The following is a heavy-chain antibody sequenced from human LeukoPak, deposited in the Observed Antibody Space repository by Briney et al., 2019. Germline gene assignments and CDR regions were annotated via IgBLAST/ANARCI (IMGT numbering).Heavy chain of an antibody. CDR1: GYTFTSYA. CDR2: INAGNGNT. J-gene: IGHJ4*02. V-gene: IGHV1-3*01. CDR3: ARVDSSSWYSFDY. Sequence: ASVKVSCKASGYTFTSYAMHWVRQAPGQRLEWMGWINAGNGNTKYSQKFQGRVTITRDTSASTAYMELSSLRSEDTAVYYCARVDSSSWYSFDYWGQGTPVTVSS. D-gene: IGHD6-13*01.